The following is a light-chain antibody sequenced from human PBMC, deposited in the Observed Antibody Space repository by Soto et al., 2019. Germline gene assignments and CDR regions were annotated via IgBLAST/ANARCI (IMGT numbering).Light chain of an antibody. CDR2: ATS. V-gene: IGKV1-39*01. J-gene: IGKJ5*01. Sequence: DIQITQSPSSLSASVGDRVNITCRASQTVSSYLNWYQQKPGTVPKLLIYATSNLQSGVPSRFSGRGFGTDFTLTISSLQPEDFATDYCQQSFTTPSFGQGTRLENK. CDR3: QQSFTTPS. CDR1: QTVSSY.